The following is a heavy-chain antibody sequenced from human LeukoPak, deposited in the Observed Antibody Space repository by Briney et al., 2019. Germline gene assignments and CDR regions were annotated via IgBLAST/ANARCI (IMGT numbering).Heavy chain of an antibody. CDR3: ATRRGYSYLYYFDY. CDR1: GYTLTELS. D-gene: IGHD5-18*01. CDR2: FDPEDGET. Sequence: ASVKVSCKVSGYTLTELSMHWVRQAPGKGLEWMGGFDPEDGETIYAQKFQGRVTMTEDTSTDTAYMELSSLRSEDMAVYYCATRRGYSYLYYFDYWGQGTLVTVSS. V-gene: IGHV1-24*01. J-gene: IGHJ4*02.